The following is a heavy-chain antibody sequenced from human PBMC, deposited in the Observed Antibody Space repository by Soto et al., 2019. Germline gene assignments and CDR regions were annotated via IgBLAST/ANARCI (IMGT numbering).Heavy chain of an antibody. CDR2: INHSGST. V-gene: IGHV4-34*01. CDR3: ARDKITGLFDY. D-gene: IGHD2-8*02. J-gene: IGHJ4*02. CDR1: GGSFSGYY. Sequence: QVQLQQWGAGPLKPSETLSLTCAVYGGSFSGYYWTWIRQPPGKGLEWIGEINHSGSTNYNPSLKSRVTISVDTSKNQFSLKLTSVTAADTAVYYCARDKITGLFDYWGQGTLVTVSS.